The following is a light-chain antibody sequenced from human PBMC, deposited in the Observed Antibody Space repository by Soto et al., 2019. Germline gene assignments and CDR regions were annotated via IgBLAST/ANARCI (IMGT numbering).Light chain of an antibody. J-gene: IGLJ3*02. CDR3: VLYMGGGIWV. CDR2: STN. V-gene: IGLV8-61*01. Sequence: QTVVTQEPSFSVSPGGTVTLTCALSSGSVSTSYFPGWYQQTPGQAPRTLIYSTNTRSSGVPERFSGSILGNKAALTITGAQADDESDYYCVLYMGGGIWVFGGGTKLTVL. CDR1: SGSVSTSYF.